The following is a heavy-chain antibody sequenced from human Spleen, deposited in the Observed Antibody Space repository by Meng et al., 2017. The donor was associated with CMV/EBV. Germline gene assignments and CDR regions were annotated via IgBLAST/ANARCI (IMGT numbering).Heavy chain of an antibody. Sequence: KASGSTFTSYGISWVRQAPGQGLEWMGWISAYNGNTNYAQKLQGRVTMTTDTSTSTAYMELRSLRSDDTAVYYCARVEYYGSENFDYWGQGTLVTVSS. D-gene: IGHD3-10*01. CDR2: ISAYNGNT. CDR1: GSTFTSYG. CDR3: ARVEYYGSENFDY. J-gene: IGHJ4*02. V-gene: IGHV1-18*01.